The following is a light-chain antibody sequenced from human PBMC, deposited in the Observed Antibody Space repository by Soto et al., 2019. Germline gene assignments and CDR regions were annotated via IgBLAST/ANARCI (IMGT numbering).Light chain of an antibody. Sequence: QPVLTQPPSASGTPGQRVTISCSGSSSNIGSNYVYWYRQLPGTAPKLLIYRNNKRPSGVPDRFSGSKSGTSASLAISGLRSEDEADYYCAAWDDSLNWVFGGGTQLTVL. CDR1: SSNIGSNY. J-gene: IGLJ3*02. CDR2: RNN. CDR3: AAWDDSLNWV. V-gene: IGLV1-47*01.